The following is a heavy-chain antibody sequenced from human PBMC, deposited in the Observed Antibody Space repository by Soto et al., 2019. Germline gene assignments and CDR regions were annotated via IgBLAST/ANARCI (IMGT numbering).Heavy chain of an antibody. CDR1: GFTFSSYA. CDR3: ARGLHSSGYYPFDY. D-gene: IGHD3-22*01. Sequence: QVQLVESGGGVVQPGRSLRLSCAASGFTFSSYAMHWVRQAPGKGLEWVAVISYDGSNKYYADSVKGRFTISRDNSKNTLYLQMNSLRAEDTAVYYCARGLHSSGYYPFDYWGQGTLVTVSS. CDR2: ISYDGSNK. J-gene: IGHJ4*02. V-gene: IGHV3-30-3*01.